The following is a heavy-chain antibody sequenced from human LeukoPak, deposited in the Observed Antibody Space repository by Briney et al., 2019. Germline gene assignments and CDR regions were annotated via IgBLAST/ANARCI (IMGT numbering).Heavy chain of an antibody. V-gene: IGHV3-23*01. D-gene: IGHD3-16*01. CDR2: ISGSGGST. Sequence: GSLILSCAASGFTISSYAMSGVRQAPGKGLEWVSAISGSGGSTYYADSVKGRFTISRDNSKNTLYLQMNSLRAEDTAVYYCANGMMEDLYFQHWGQGTLVTVSS. J-gene: IGHJ1*01. CDR1: GFTISSYA. CDR3: ANGMMEDLYFQH.